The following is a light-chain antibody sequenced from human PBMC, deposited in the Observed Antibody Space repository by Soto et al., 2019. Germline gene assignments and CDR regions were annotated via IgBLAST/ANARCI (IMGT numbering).Light chain of an antibody. CDR2: QAS. V-gene: IGKV1-5*03. Sequence: DIQMTQSPSTLSASVGDRVTITCRASQHIDTWLAWYQQRPGRVPKLLISQASTLQNGVPSRFSGSGSGTEFTLTIISLQPDDFATYFCQQYHTYWWSFGPGSKVEIK. CDR1: QHIDTW. J-gene: IGKJ1*01. CDR3: QQYHTYWWS.